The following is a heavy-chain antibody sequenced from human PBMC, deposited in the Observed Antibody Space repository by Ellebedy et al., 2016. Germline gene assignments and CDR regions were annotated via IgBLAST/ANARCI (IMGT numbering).Heavy chain of an antibody. Sequence: SETLSLTCTVSGGSISSYYWSWIRQPPGKGLEWIGYIYYSGSTNYNPSLKSRVTISVDTSKNQFSLKLSSVTAADTAVYYCARTNNNPFDYWGQGTLVTVSS. CDR3: ARTNNNPFDY. J-gene: IGHJ4*02. CDR2: IYYSGST. D-gene: IGHD1/OR15-1a*01. V-gene: IGHV4-59*12. CDR1: GGSISSYY.